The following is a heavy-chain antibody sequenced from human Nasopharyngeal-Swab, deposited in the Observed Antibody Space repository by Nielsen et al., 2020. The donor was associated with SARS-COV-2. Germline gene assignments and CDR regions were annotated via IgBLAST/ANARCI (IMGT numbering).Heavy chain of an antibody. D-gene: IGHD4-11*01. CDR3: AKEDYSNYEDAFDI. Sequence: GESLKISCAASGFTFSSYGMHWVRQAPGKGLEWVAVISYDGSNKYYADSVKGRFTISRDNSKNTLYLQMNSLRAEDTAVYYCAKEDYSNYEDAFDIWGQGTMVTVSS. V-gene: IGHV3-30*18. CDR2: ISYDGSNK. J-gene: IGHJ3*02. CDR1: GFTFSSYG.